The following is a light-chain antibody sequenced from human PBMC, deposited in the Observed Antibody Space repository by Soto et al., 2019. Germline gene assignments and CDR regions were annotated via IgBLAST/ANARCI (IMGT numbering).Light chain of an antibody. CDR1: QSISNNH. CDR2: GTS. Sequence: EIVLTQSPGTLSLSPGERVTLSCRASQSISNNHLAWYQQKPGQAPRLLIHGTSNRATGIPDRFSGSGSGKSLTLTFSRLEPEDFAVYYCEYYGSSITFGGGTKVEIK. V-gene: IGKV3-20*01. J-gene: IGKJ4*01. CDR3: EYYGSSIT.